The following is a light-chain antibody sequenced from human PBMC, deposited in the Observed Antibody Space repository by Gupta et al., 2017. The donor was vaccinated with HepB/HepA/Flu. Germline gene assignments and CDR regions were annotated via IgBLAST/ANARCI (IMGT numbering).Light chain of an antibody. CDR2: AAS. Sequence: KITQSPSLLSASIGDRVTLTCRASRTVSKDLNWYQQKSGKAPKLLIYAASNLQDGVPSRFSASGSGTEFTLTISSLQPDDFATYYCQQRFSFPLTFGGGTKVEMK. V-gene: IGKV1-39*01. J-gene: IGKJ4*01. CDR1: RTVSKD. CDR3: QQRFSFPLT.